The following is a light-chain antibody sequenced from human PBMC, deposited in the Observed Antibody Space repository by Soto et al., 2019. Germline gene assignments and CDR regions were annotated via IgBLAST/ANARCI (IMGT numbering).Light chain of an antibody. CDR3: QQSYSTPQLT. CDR2: AAS. V-gene: IGKV1-39*01. Sequence: DIQMTQSPSSLSASVGARVTITCRASQTISSYLNWYQQKPGQAPKLLIYAASSLQSGVPSRFSGSGSGTDFTLTISSLQPEEFATYYCQQSYSTPQLTFGGGTKVDIK. CDR1: QTISSY. J-gene: IGKJ4*01.